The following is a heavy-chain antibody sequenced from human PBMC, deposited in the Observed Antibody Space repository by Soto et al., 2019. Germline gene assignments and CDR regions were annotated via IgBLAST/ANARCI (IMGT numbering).Heavy chain of an antibody. D-gene: IGHD5-12*01. CDR3: ARHVDIDRRGMDV. CDR2: IYNSDT. V-gene: IGHV4-59*08. Sequence: QVQLQESGPGLVKPSETLSLTCSISGGSIRSYYWSWIRQPPGKGLEWIGYIYNSDTKYNPSRTSRATISVDTTENQLPPKLNSVTATDAAVDYCARHVDIDRRGMDVWGQGTTVTVSS. CDR1: GGSIRSYY. J-gene: IGHJ6*02.